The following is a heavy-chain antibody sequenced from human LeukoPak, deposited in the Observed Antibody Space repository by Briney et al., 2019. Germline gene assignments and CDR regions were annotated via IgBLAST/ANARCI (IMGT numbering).Heavy chain of an antibody. CDR3: AKVREQWPLDF. Sequence: PGRSLRLSGSASGFTFSDYCMHWVRQAPGKGLEWVAVVSYDGKNQYYADSVKGRFTVCRDNSKNALYLQMSLLRAEETAMYCGAKVREQWPLDFWGQGALVTVSS. J-gene: IGHJ4*02. D-gene: IGHD6-19*01. CDR2: VSYDGKNQ. V-gene: IGHV3-30*18. CDR1: GFTFSDYC.